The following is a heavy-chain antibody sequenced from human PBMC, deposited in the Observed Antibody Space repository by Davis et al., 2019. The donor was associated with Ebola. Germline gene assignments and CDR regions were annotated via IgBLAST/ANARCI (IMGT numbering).Heavy chain of an antibody. CDR3: AAAIGGGIR. V-gene: IGHV3-74*01. CDR1: GFTFSGYW. J-gene: IGHJ4*02. D-gene: IGHD2-15*01. Sequence: HTGGSLRLSCAASGFTFSGYWTNWVRQAPGKGLTWVSYFNSDGSITTYADSVKGRFTIPRDNAKNTLYLQMHSLRAEDTAVYYCAAAIGGGIRWGQGTLVTVSS. CDR2: FNSDGSIT.